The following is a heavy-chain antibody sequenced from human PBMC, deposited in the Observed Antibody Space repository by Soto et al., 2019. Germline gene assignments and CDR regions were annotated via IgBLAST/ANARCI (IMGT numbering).Heavy chain of an antibody. CDR3: ARLHCSSPRFPAGGTYYFDY. V-gene: IGHV5-51*01. J-gene: IGHJ4*02. CDR1: GYSFTSYW. D-gene: IGHD2-2*01. CDR2: IYPDEFDS. Sequence: GESLKISRKGSGYSFTSYWIDWLSQIPGKCLEWVGIIYPDEFDSRYSPSLQGQVTVSADESMNSVYLQWSSLKASDTAIYYCARLHCSSPRFPAGGTYYFDYWGRGTLVTVSS.